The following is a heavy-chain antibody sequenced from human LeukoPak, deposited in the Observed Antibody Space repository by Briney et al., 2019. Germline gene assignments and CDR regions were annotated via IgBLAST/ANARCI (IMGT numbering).Heavy chain of an antibody. CDR2: ISGSGGST. V-gene: IGHV3-23*01. Sequence: GGSLRLSCAASGFTFSSYAMSWVRQAPGKGLEWVSAISGSGGSTYYADSMKGRFTISRDNSKNTLYLQMNSLRAEDTAVYYCAKGSYGGLAFDIWGQGTMVTVSS. J-gene: IGHJ3*02. CDR3: AKGSYGGLAFDI. D-gene: IGHD4-23*01. CDR1: GFTFSSYA.